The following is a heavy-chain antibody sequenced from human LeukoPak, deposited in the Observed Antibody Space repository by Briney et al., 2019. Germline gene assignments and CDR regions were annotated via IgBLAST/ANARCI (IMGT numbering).Heavy chain of an antibody. V-gene: IGHV1-2*02. Sequence: ASVKVSCKASGYTFTGYYMHWVRQAPGQGLEWMGWINPNSGGTNYARKFQGRVTMTRDTSISTAYMELSSLRSEDTAVYYCARDLAARPFPIYYYYYGMDVWGQGTTVTVSS. CDR2: INPNSGGT. J-gene: IGHJ6*02. CDR3: ARDLAARPFPIYYYYYGMDV. D-gene: IGHD6-6*01. CDR1: GYTFTGYY.